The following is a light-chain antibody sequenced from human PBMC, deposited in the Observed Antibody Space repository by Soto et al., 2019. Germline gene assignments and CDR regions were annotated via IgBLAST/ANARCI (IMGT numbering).Light chain of an antibody. CDR1: SSDVGGYNY. CDR3: SSYTSSSPVV. Sequence: QSALTQPASVSGSPGQSITISCTGTSSDVGGYNYVSWYQHHPGKAPKLMIYDVSKRPSGVSIRFSGSKSGNTASLTISGLQAEDEADYYCSSYTSSSPVVLGGGTKLTVL. V-gene: IGLV2-14*03. J-gene: IGLJ2*01. CDR2: DVS.